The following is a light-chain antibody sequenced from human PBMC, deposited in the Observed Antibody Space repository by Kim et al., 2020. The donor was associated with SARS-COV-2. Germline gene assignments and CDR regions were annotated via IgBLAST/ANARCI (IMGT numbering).Light chain of an antibody. CDR1: SNDVGDYKF. Sequence: GQSITISCTGTSNDVGDYKFVSWYQQHPGKAPKLIIYDVTNRPSGVSNRFSGSKSGNTASLTISGLQAEDEADYYCSSYTASTTWLFGGGTQLTVL. CDR3: SSYTASTTWL. CDR2: DVT. V-gene: IGLV2-14*03. J-gene: IGLJ2*01.